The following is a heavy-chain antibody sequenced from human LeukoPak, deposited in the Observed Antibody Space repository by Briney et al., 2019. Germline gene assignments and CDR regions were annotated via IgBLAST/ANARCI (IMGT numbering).Heavy chain of an antibody. Sequence: ASVKVSCKVSGYTLTQLSMHWVRQAPGKGLEWMGGFDPEDGETIYAQKFQGRVTMTEDTSTDTAYMELSSVRSEDTAVYYCAIGDISSGWYWLSLYWGQGALIAVSS. V-gene: IGHV1-24*01. CDR3: AIGDISSGWYWLSLY. CDR2: FDPEDGET. J-gene: IGHJ4*02. CDR1: GYTLTQLS. D-gene: IGHD6-19*01.